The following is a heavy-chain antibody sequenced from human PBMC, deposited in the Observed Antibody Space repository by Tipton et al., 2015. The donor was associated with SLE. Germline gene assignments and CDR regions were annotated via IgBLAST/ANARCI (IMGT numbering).Heavy chain of an antibody. CDR1: GGSISSSSYY. V-gene: IGHV4-39*07. J-gene: IGHJ1*01. Sequence: TLSLTCTVSGGSISSSSYYWGWIRQPPGKGLQWIGTISYSGSTYYNPSLKSRVTISVDTSKNQFSLKLRSVTAADTAVYYCARSAEYFQDWGQGTLVTVSS. CDR3: ARSAEYFQD. CDR2: ISYSGST.